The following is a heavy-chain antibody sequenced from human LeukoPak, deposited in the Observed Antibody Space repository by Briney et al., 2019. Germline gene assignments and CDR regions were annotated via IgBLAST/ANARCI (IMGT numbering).Heavy chain of an antibody. CDR3: ARGSYSDYIFDY. J-gene: IGHJ4*02. D-gene: IGHD4-11*01. Sequence: SVKVSCKASGGIFSSYGINWVRQAPGQGLEWMGRILHMFGATNYAQKFQGRVAVTTDESTSTAYMELSSLRSEDTAVYYCARGSYSDYIFDYWGQGTLVTVSS. V-gene: IGHV1-69*05. CDR2: ILHMFGAT. CDR1: GGIFSSYG.